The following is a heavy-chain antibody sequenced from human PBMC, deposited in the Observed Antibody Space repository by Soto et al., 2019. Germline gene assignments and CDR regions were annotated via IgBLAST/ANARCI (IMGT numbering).Heavy chain of an antibody. V-gene: IGHV3-33*01. CDR3: ARDPHHCSGGSCYSVGFDY. CDR2: MWSDGSTK. Sequence: PGGSLRLSCAASGFTFSNFGMHWVRQAPGKGPEWVTVMWSDGSTKYYADSVKGRFTISRENSENKLYLQMNSLTAEDTAVYYCARDPHHCSGGSCYSVGFDYWGQGTLVTVSS. CDR1: GFTFSNFG. D-gene: IGHD2-15*01. J-gene: IGHJ4*02.